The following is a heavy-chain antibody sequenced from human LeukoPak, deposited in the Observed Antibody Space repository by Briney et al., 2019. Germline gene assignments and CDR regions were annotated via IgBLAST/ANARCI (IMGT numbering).Heavy chain of an antibody. CDR3: ASLGGYSGYDWDWFDP. Sequence: SETLSLTCAVYGGSFSGYYWSWIRQPPGKGLEWIGEINHSGSTNYNPSLKSRVTISVDTSKNQLSLKLSSVTAADTAVYYCASLGGYSGYDWDWFDPWGQGTLVTVSS. D-gene: IGHD5-12*01. V-gene: IGHV4-34*01. CDR2: INHSGST. J-gene: IGHJ5*02. CDR1: GGSFSGYY.